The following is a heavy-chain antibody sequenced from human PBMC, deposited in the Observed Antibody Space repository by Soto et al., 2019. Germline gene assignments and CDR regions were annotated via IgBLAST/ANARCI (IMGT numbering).Heavy chain of an antibody. Sequence: QVQLVQSGAEVKKPGSSVKVSCKASGGTFSSYAISWVRQAPGQGLEWMGGIIPIFGTANYAQKFQGRVTITTDESTSTAYMELSSMRSEDTAVYYCARGLEYCSSTSCYTFYYGMDVWGQGTTVTVSS. J-gene: IGHJ6*02. V-gene: IGHV1-69*01. CDR1: GGTFSSYA. CDR3: ARGLEYCSSTSCYTFYYGMDV. CDR2: IIPIFGTA. D-gene: IGHD2-2*02.